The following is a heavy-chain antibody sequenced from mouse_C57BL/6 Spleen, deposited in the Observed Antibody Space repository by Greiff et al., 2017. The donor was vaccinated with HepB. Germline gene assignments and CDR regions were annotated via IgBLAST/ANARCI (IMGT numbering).Heavy chain of an antibody. V-gene: IGHV1-64*01. D-gene: IGHD1-1*01. CDR1: GYTFTSYW. Sequence: VQLQESGAELVKPGASVKLSCKASGYTFTSYWMHWVKQRPGQGLEWIGMIYPNSGSTNYNEKFKSKATLTVDKSSSTAYMQLSSLTSEDSAVYYCARGVNTTYIDVWGTGTTVTVSS. CDR2: IYPNSGST. CDR3: ARGVNTTYIDV. J-gene: IGHJ1*03.